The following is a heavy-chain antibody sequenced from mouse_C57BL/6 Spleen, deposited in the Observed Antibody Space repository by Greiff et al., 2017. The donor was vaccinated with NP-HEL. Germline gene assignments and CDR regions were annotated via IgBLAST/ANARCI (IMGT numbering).Heavy chain of an antibody. Sequence: QVQLKESGTELVKPGASVKLSCKASGYTFTSYWMHWVKQRPGQGLEWIGNINPSNGGTNYNEKFKSKATLTVDKSSSKAYMQLSSLTSEDSAVYYCARGPSPGTYSPMDYWGQGTSVTVSS. CDR3: ARGPSPGTYSPMDY. CDR1: GYTFTSYW. V-gene: IGHV1-53*01. CDR2: INPSNGGT. J-gene: IGHJ4*01. D-gene: IGHD4-1*01.